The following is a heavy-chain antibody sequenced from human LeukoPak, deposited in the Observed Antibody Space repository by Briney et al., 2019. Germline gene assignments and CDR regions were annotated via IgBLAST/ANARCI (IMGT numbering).Heavy chain of an antibody. J-gene: IGHJ4*02. CDR3: ARDPHYYDSSGYVDY. V-gene: IGHV3-11*01. Sequence: GGSLRLSCAASGFTFSDYYMSWIRQAPEKGLEWVSYISSSGSTIYYADSVKGRFTISRDNAKNSLYLQMNSLRAEDTAVYYCARDPHYYDSSGYVDYWGQGTLVTVSS. CDR2: ISSSGSTI. CDR1: GFTFSDYY. D-gene: IGHD3-22*01.